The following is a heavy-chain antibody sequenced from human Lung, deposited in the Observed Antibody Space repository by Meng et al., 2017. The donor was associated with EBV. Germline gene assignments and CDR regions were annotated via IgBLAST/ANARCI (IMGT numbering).Heavy chain of an antibody. CDR1: GGSIRFGDYY. CDR3: AREYSSSSGLPGP. V-gene: IGHV4-30-4*08. J-gene: IGHJ5*02. CDR2: IYDSGST. D-gene: IGHD6-6*01. Sequence: LQESGLGLVNLSLTLALTCTVSGGSIRFGDYYWSWIRQPPGKGLEWIGYIYDSGSTSYNPSLMSRVTISVDTSRNQFSLKLTSVTAADTAVYYCAREYSSSSGLPGPWGQGTLVTVSS.